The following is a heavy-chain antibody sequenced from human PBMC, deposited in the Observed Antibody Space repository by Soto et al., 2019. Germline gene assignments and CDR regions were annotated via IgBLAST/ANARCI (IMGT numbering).Heavy chain of an antibody. CDR1: GFIFSSYG. V-gene: IGHV3-30*18. CDR3: AKEVHCGGGSCSWSEGFDY. Sequence: QVQLVESGGGVVQPGRSLRLSCAASGFIFSSYGMHWVRQAPGKGLEWVAVISYEGSHTYYADSVKGRFTITRDNSKNTLYPQMNSLRPEHTAVYYCAKEVHCGGGSCSWSEGFDYWGQGTLLTVSS. CDR2: ISYEGSHT. J-gene: IGHJ4*02. D-gene: IGHD2-15*01.